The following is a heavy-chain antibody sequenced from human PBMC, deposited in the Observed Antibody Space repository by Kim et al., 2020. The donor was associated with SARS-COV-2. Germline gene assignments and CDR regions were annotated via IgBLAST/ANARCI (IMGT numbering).Heavy chain of an antibody. J-gene: IGHJ4*02. D-gene: IGHD3-3*01. CDR3: AKGGRWTTSFHDFDY. CDR1: GFTFGDYT. CDR2: ISWGGAST. V-gene: IGHV3-43*01. Sequence: GGSLRLSCAASGFTFGDYTMPWVRQTPGKGLEWVSRISWGGASTYYAESVKGRFTISRDNRKNSLYLQMNSLSTEDTAFYYCAKGGRWTTSFHDFDYWGQGTLVTVSS.